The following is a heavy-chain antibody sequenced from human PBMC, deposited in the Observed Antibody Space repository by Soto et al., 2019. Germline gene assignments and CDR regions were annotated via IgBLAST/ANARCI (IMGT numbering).Heavy chain of an antibody. Sequence: GGSLRLSCAASGFTFSSYAMHWVGQAPGKGLEWVAVISYDGSNKYYADSVKGRFTISRDNSKNTLYLQMNSLRAEDTAVYYCARDQGYSSSTFYYYYGMDVWGQGTTVTVSS. CDR2: ISYDGSNK. J-gene: IGHJ6*02. CDR1: GFTFSSYA. CDR3: ARDQGYSSSTFYYYYGMDV. V-gene: IGHV3-30-3*01. D-gene: IGHD6-13*01.